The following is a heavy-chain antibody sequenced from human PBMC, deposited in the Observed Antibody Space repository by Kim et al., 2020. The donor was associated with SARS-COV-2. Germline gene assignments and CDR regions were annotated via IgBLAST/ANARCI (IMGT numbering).Heavy chain of an antibody. V-gene: IGHV3-23*01. J-gene: IGHJ5*02. CDR2: ISGSTGST. D-gene: IGHD6-25*01. CDR3: ARITGATFVGP. CDR1: GFTFSSFS. Sequence: GGSLRLSCAASGFTFSSFSMTWVRQAPGKGLEWVSSISGSTGSTYYADSVKGRFTISRDNSKNTLYLQMNSLRAEDTAVYYCARITGATFVGPWGQGTLV.